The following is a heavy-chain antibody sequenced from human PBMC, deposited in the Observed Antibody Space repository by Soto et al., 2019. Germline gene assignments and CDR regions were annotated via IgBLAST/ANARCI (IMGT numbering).Heavy chain of an antibody. CDR3: ARQRTTVVTQAYFDH. Sequence: PSETLSLTCTVSDDSISSYTYYWGWVRQSPGKGLEWIASIYYTGSTYYNPSLKSRVTISADTPKNQFSLKLSSVTAADTAVYYCARQRTTVVTQAYFDHWGQGALVTVSS. CDR1: DDSISSYTYY. D-gene: IGHD2-21*02. CDR2: IYYTGST. J-gene: IGHJ4*02. V-gene: IGHV4-39*01.